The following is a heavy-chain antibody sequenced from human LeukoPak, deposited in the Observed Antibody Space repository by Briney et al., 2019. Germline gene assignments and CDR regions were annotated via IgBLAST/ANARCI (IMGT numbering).Heavy chain of an antibody. J-gene: IGHJ4*02. CDR1: GGSISSGDYY. D-gene: IGHD6-13*01. V-gene: IGHV4-61*02. CDR3: ASINSKGEDY. CDR2: IHISGTT. Sequence: PSQTLSLTCSVSGGSISSGDYYWNWIRQPAGKGLEWIGRIHISGTTNHNPSLRGRVTISVDTSKNQFTLKVNSVTAADTAVYYCASINSKGEDYWGQGTLVTVSS.